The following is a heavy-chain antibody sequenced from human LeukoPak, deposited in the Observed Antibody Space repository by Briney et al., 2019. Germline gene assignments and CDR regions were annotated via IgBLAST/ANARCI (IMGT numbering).Heavy chain of an antibody. CDR3: ARDESLLRLGTPTS. V-gene: IGHV3-30*04. J-gene: IGHJ5*02. Sequence: GGSLRLSCAASGFTFSSYAMHWVRQAPGKGLEWVAVISYDGNNKYYADSVKGRFTISRDNSKNTLYLQMNSLRAEDTAVYYCARDESLLRLGTPTSWGQGTLVTVSS. CDR1: GFTFSSYA. CDR2: ISYDGNNK. D-gene: IGHD3-16*01.